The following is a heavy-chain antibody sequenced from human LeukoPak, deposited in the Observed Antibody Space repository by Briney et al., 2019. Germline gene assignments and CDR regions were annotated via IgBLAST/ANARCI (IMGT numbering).Heavy chain of an antibody. J-gene: IGHJ4*02. CDR2: ISGTSTTI. CDR1: GFTFRGYS. D-gene: IGHD1-1*01. Sequence: GGSLRLSCAASGFTFRGYSMNWVRQAPGKGLEWVSYISGTSTTIYYADSVKGRFTISRDNAKNSLYLQMNSLRDEDTAVYYCARQLGDYRGQGTLVTVSS. CDR3: ARQLGDY. V-gene: IGHV3-48*02.